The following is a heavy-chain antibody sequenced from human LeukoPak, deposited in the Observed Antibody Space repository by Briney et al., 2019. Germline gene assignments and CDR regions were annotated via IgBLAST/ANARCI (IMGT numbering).Heavy chain of an antibody. Sequence: GGSLRLSCAASGFTFTNYAMSWVRRAPGEGLEWVGMIWYDGSNETYADSVRGRFTISRDNVKNTLYLQMSSLRAEDTAVYYCARGERVNLWIFEGYDYWGRGTLVTVSS. CDR3: ARGERVNLWIFEGYDY. V-gene: IGHV3-33*08. D-gene: IGHD3-3*01. J-gene: IGHJ4*02. CDR2: IWYDGSNE. CDR1: GFTFTNYA.